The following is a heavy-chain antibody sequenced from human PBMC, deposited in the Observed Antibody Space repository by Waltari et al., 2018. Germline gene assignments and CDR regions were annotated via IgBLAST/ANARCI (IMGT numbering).Heavy chain of an antibody. CDR2: INYDGGST. Sequence: EVQLVESGGGLVQPGGSLRLSCVASGFIFSSYWMDWVRQAPGKGLVGVSRINYDGGSTTYADSVKCRFTISRDNAKNTLYLHMSSLRAEDTAVYYCIRENIAAAGLESWGQGTLVTVSS. D-gene: IGHD6-13*01. CDR1: GFIFSSYW. CDR3: IRENIAAAGLES. J-gene: IGHJ4*02. V-gene: IGHV3-74*01.